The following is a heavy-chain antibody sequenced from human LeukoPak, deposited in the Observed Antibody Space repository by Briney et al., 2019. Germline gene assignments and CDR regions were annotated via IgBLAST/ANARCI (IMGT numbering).Heavy chain of an antibody. V-gene: IGHV3-43*02. D-gene: IGHD6-19*01. CDR1: GFIFDDYA. CDR3: AKDMMSSGWYWGSDY. CDR2: ISGNDGGGT. Sequence: PGGSLRLSCAASGFIFDDYAMHWVRQAPGKCLEWVSLISGNDGGGTYYADSVKGRFTISRDNSKNSLYLQMNSLRTEDTALYYCAKDMMSSGWYWGSDYWGQGTLVTVSS. J-gene: IGHJ4*02.